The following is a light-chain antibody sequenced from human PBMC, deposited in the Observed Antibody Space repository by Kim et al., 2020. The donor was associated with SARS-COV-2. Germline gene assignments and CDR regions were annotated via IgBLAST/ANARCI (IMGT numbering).Light chain of an antibody. CDR2: DAS. CDR1: QDISNY. CDR3: QQYDNLPYS. V-gene: IGKV1-33*01. J-gene: IGKJ2*03. Sequence: DIQMTQSPSSLSASVGDRVTITCQASQDISNYLNWYQQKPGKAPKLLIYDASNLETGVPSRFSGIGSGTDFTFTISSLQPEDIATYYCQQYDNLPYSFGQGTKLDI.